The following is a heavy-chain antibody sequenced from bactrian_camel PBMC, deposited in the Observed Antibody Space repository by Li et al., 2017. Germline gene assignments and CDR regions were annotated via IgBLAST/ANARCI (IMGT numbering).Heavy chain of an antibody. CDR3: AADSLAPCETAFFFRQYAKS. J-gene: IGHJ6*01. V-gene: IGHV3-2*01. D-gene: IGHD1*01. Sequence: VQLVESGGGSAQSGGSLRLTCTASGLDSAIQCWGWFRQAPEKEREEIATIDRDGIVSYYIDSVKGRFTINKDSNKNTLYLQMNSLKPEDTAMYYCAADSLAPCETAFFFRQYAKSWGQGTQVTVS. CDR2: IDRDGIVS. CDR1: GLDSAIQC.